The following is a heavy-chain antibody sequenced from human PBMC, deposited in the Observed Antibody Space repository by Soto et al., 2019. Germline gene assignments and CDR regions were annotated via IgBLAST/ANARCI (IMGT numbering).Heavy chain of an antibody. CDR2: IYPGDSDT. CDR3: ARDQSSSPRDYYYGMDV. V-gene: IGHV5-51*01. J-gene: IGHJ6*02. Sequence: PGESLKISCKGSGYSFTSYWIGWVRQMPGKGLEWMGIIYPGDSDTRYSPSFQGQVTISADKSISTAYLQWSSLKASDTAMYYCARDQSSSPRDYYYGMDVWGQGTTVTVSS. D-gene: IGHD6-6*01. CDR1: GYSFTSYW.